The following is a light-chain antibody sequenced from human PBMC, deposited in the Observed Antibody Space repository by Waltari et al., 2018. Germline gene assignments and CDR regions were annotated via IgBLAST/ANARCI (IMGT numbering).Light chain of an antibody. CDR2: AAS. V-gene: IGKV1-39*01. Sequence: DIQITQSPSSLSASVVDRVTITCRASQSISSYLNWYQQKPGKAPKLLIYAASSLQSGVPSRFSGSGSGTDFTLTISSLQPEDFATYYCQQSYSTPCTFGQGTKLEIK. J-gene: IGKJ2*02. CDR1: QSISSY. CDR3: QQSYSTPCT.